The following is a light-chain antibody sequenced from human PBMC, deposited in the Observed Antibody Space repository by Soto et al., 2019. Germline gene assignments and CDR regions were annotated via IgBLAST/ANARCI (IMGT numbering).Light chain of an antibody. Sequence: QSVLRQEPSVSGTPGQRVAMACSGGNSNIGKNSVNWYRQVPGTAPQLLIYSDTLRSFGIPDRFSASKSDTSASLAIGGLQSDDEALYFCAAWDDSLNALAFGGGTKLTVL. CDR3: AAWDDSLNALA. CDR2: SDT. V-gene: IGLV1-44*01. J-gene: IGLJ2*01. CDR1: NSNIGKNS.